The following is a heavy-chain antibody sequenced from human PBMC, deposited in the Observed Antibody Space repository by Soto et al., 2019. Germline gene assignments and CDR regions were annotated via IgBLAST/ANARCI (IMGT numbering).Heavy chain of an antibody. Sequence: GGSLRLSCAASGFTFSSYEMSWIRQAPGKGLEWVSYISSSSSYTNYADSVKGRFTISRDNAKNSLYLQMNSLRAEDTAVYYCARVSRRDGYNYRYWGQGTLVTVSS. CDR3: ARVSRRDGYNYRY. J-gene: IGHJ4*02. CDR2: ISSSSSYT. V-gene: IGHV3-11*06. D-gene: IGHD5-12*01. CDR1: GFTFSSYE.